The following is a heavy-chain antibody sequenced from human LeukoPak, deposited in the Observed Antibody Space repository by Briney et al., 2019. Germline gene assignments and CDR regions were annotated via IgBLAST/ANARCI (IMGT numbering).Heavy chain of an antibody. CDR1: GGSFSDYS. J-gene: IGHJ4*02. V-gene: IGHV4-34*01. D-gene: IGHD4-11*01. Sequence: KPSETLSLTCAVYGGSFSDYSWSWIRQPPGKGLEWIGEINHSGSTNYNPSLKSRVTISVDTSKNQFSLKLSSVTAADTAVYYCARSSYSNYAEFDYWGQGTLVTVSS. CDR3: ARSSYSNYAEFDY. CDR2: INHSGST.